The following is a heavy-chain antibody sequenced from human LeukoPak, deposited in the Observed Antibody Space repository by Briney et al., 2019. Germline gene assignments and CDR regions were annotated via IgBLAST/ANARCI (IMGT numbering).Heavy chain of an antibody. V-gene: IGHV3-20*04. D-gene: IGHD3-22*01. Sequence: GGSLRLSCAASGFTFDDYGMSWVRQAPGEGLEWVSGINWNGGSTGYADSVKGRFTISRDNAKNSLYLQMNSLRAEDTALYYCARVKDYYDSSGYYYVNSPSFDYWGQGTLVTVSS. J-gene: IGHJ4*02. CDR1: GFTFDDYG. CDR3: ARVKDYYDSSGYYYVNSPSFDY. CDR2: INWNGGST.